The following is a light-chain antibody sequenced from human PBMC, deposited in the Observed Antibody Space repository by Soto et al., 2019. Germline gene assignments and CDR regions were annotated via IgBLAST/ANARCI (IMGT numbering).Light chain of an antibody. CDR3: QQYVTSPLT. CDR1: QSVGSSH. J-gene: IGKJ4*01. Sequence: EIVLTQSPGTLSLSPGERATLSCRASQSVGSSHLAWYQQRPGQAPRLLIYDASIRATGIPDRFSGSGSGTDFTLTISRMAPEDFAVYFCQQYVTSPLTFGGGTKVEIK. CDR2: DAS. V-gene: IGKV3-20*01.